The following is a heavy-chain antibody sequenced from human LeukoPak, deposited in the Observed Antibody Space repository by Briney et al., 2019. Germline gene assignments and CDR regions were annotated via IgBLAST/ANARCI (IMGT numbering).Heavy chain of an antibody. CDR1: GDSINSFY. CDR3: ARGLNWLDP. V-gene: IGHV4-59*01. CDR2: IYYRLST. Sequence: SETLSLTCSGSGDSINSFYWSWIRQPPGKGLEWIGSIYYRLSTNYNPSLKSRLTISLDTSKNQLSLKLSSVTAADTAVYYCARGLNWLDPWGQGILVTVPS. J-gene: IGHJ5*02.